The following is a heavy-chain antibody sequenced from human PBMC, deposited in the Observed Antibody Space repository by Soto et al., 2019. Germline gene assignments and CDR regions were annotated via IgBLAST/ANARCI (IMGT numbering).Heavy chain of an antibody. D-gene: IGHD1-26*01. CDR3: ARYSGSRPWDYYYGMDV. J-gene: IGHJ6*02. Sequence: GGSLRLSCAVSGFTFSSYEMNWVRQAPGKGLEWVSYISSSGSTIYYADSVKGRFTISRDNAKNSLYLQMNSLRAEDTAVYYCARYSGSRPWDYYYGMDVWGQGTTVTVSS. V-gene: IGHV3-48*03. CDR2: ISSSGSTI. CDR1: GFTFSSYE.